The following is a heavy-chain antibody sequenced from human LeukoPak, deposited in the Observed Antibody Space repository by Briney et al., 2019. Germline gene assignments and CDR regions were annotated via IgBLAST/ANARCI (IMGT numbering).Heavy chain of an antibody. D-gene: IGHD2-21*01. CDR3: AKGPAISWWCDY. J-gene: IGHJ4*02. CDR1: GFTFSSYA. CDR2: ISGSGGST. Sequence: GGSLRLSCAASGFTFSSYAMSWVRQAPGKGLEWVSAISGSGGSTYYADSVKGRFTISGDNSKNTLYLQMNSLRAEDTAVYYCAKGPAISWWCDYWGQGTLVTVSS. V-gene: IGHV3-23*01.